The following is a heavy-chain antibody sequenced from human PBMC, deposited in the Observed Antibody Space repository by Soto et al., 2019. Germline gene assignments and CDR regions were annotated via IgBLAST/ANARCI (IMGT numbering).Heavy chain of an antibody. CDR2: IYYSGST. V-gene: IGHV4-31*03. CDR3: ARDRGTLAVACTPYYYYGMDV. J-gene: IGHJ6*02. CDR1: GGSISSGGYY. Sequence: QVQLQESGPGLVKPSQTLSLTCTVSGGSISSGGYYWSWIRQHPGKGLEWIGYIYYSGSTYYNPSLKSRVTISVDTSKNQFSLKLSSVTAADTAVYYCARDRGTLAVACTPYYYYGMDVWGQGTTVTVSS. D-gene: IGHD6-19*01.